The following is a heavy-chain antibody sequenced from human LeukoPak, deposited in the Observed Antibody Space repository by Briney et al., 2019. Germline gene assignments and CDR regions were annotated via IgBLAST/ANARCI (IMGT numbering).Heavy chain of an antibody. CDR3: ARSWRVVVEEGALDY. V-gene: IGHV1-46*01. D-gene: IGHD2-2*01. Sequence: ASVKVSCKASGYTFTSYYMHWVRQAPGQGLEWMGIINPSGGSTSYAQKFQGRVTMTRDTSTSTVYMELSSLRSEDTAVYYCARSWRVVVEEGALDYWGQGTLVTVSS. J-gene: IGHJ4*02. CDR2: INPSGGST. CDR1: GYTFTSYY.